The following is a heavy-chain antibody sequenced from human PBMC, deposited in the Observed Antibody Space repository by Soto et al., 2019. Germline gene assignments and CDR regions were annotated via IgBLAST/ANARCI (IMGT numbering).Heavy chain of an antibody. CDR3: ARLRAGTRFWHGMDV. J-gene: IGHJ6*01. Sequence: GESLKISCKGSGYSFTSYLIGWVRQMPGKGLEWMGRIDPSDSYTNYSPSFQGHVTISADKSISTAYLQWSSLKASDTAMYYCARLRAGTRFWHGMDVWGQVTTVTVCS. D-gene: IGHD6-19*01. CDR2: IDPSDSYT. V-gene: IGHV5-10-1*01. CDR1: GYSFTSYL.